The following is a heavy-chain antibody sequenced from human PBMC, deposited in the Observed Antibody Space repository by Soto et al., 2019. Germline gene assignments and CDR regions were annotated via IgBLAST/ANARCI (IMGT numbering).Heavy chain of an antibody. CDR3: AAGTDTAMEQGADY. Sequence: QMQLVQSGGGLVKPGGSLTLSCKASGFTFSDYYMIWVRQTPGKGLEWLSYISDSGSTIYYADSVRARFTIFRENAANSVYLQLDGLTDGDTAFYYCAAGTDTAMEQGADYWGQGTLVTVSS. J-gene: IGHJ4*02. CDR1: GFTFSDYY. CDR2: ISDSGSTI. D-gene: IGHD5-18*01. V-gene: IGHV3-11*01.